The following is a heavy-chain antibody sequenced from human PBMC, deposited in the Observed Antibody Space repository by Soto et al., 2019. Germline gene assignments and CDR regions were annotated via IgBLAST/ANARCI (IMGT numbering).Heavy chain of an antibody. CDR2: TFYGGST. CDR1: GGSISSGNYY. V-gene: IGHV4-30-4*01. CDR3: ARDVGPAYYGSGRPFDT. J-gene: IGHJ4*02. D-gene: IGHD3-10*01. Sequence: SETLSLTCTVFGGSISSGNYYWTWIRQPPGKGLEWIGYTFYGGSTSYNPSLKSRITISVDTSKNQFSLNVNSVTAADTAVYFCARDVGPAYYGSGRPFDTWGQGTLVTVSS.